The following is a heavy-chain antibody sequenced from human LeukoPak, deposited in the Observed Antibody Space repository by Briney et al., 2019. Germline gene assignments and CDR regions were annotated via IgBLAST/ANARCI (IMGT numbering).Heavy chain of an antibody. CDR2: IRYDGSNK. CDR1: GFTFSTYG. V-gene: IGHV3-30*02. CDR3: AKCLRSLDYYYYMDV. J-gene: IGHJ6*03. Sequence: PGGSLRLSCAASGFTFSTYGMHWVRQAPGKGLEWATFIRYDGSNKYYADSVKGRFTISRDNSKSTLYLQMNSLRAEDTAVYYCAKCLRSLDYYYYMDVWGKGTTVTVSS. D-gene: IGHD3-16*01.